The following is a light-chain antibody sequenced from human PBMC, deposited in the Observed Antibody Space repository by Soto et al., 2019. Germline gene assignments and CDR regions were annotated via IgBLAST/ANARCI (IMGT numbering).Light chain of an antibody. CDR1: QSVTSSY. Sequence: ELVLTQSPGTLSLSPGERATLSCRASQSVTSSYLAWYQQNPGQAPRLLIYGASSRATDIPDRFSGSGSGTDFTLIITRLEPEDFAVYHCQQYGSSPCTFGQGTKVDIK. V-gene: IGKV3-20*01. CDR2: GAS. J-gene: IGKJ1*01. CDR3: QQYGSSPCT.